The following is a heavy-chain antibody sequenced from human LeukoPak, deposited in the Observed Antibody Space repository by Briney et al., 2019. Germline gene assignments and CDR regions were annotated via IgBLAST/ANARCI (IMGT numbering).Heavy chain of an antibody. CDR2: ISWNSGSI. V-gene: IGHV3-9*01. D-gene: IGHD3-16*01. J-gene: IGHJ5*02. CDR1: GFTFDDYA. CDR3: ARRAVWQNWFDP. Sequence: PGGSLRLSCAASGFTFDDYAMHWVRQAPGKGLEWVSGISWNSGSIGYADSVKGRFTISRDNAKNSLYLQMNSLRAEDTAVYYCARRAVWQNWFDPWGQGTLVTVSS.